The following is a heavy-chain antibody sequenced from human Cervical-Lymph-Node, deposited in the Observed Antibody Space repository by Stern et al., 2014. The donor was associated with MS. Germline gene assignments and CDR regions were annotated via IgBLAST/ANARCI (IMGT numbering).Heavy chain of an antibody. CDR2: IIPGLSTI. V-gene: IGHV1-69*01. CDR1: GGTSNRHG. CDR3: ARRGSARRGSGWLDP. D-gene: IGHD3-10*01. J-gene: IGHJ5*02. Sequence: EHLVESGAEVKKPGSSVKVSCKASGGTSNRHGISWVRQAPGQGLEWMGRIIPGLSTIDYAKKFQGRVTITADESTSTTYMELSSLRYEDTAVYYCARRGSARRGSGWLDPWGQGTLVTVSS.